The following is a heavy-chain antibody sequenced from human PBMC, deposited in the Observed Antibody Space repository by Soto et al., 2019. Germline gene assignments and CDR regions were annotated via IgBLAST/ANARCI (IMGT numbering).Heavy chain of an antibody. CDR2: ISYDGSLQ. V-gene: IGHV3-30*03. D-gene: IGHD5-18*01. J-gene: IGHJ4*02. CDR1: GFAFSSYG. Sequence: QAQLVESGGGVVQPGRSLRLSCAASGFAFSSYGMHWVRQAPGTGLEWVAVISYDGSLQHYADSVKGRFTISRDNSKNMVLLQMSSLRDGDTAVYYCVSDRGYGHASVPYSWGQGTLVSVSS. CDR3: VSDRGYGHASVPYS.